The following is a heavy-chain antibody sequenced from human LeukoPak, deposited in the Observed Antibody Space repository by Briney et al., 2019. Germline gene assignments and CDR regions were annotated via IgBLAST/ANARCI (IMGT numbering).Heavy chain of an antibody. Sequence: VASVKVSCKASGYTFTSYYMHWVRQVPGRGLEWMGIINPGRGNTNYAQNFHGRVTLTRDTSTSTIYMELSSLRSEDTAVYYCARDRDWGSSDPFDYWGQGTLVTVSS. D-gene: IGHD7-27*01. J-gene: IGHJ4*02. CDR2: INPGRGNT. CDR3: ARDRDWGSSDPFDY. CDR1: GYTFTSYY. V-gene: IGHV1-46*01.